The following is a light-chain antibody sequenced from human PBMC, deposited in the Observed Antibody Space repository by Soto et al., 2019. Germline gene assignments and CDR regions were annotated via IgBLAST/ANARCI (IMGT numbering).Light chain of an antibody. CDR1: QSVSSSS. J-gene: IGKJ4*01. CDR3: QKYGSSST. Sequence: EIVLTQSPDTLSLSPGDRATLSCRASQSVSSSSLAWYQQKPGQAPRLLIYGASSRATGMPDRFSGSGSGADFTLTISRLEPENCAVYYYQKYGSSSTFGGGTKVEIK. V-gene: IGKV3-20*01. CDR2: GAS.